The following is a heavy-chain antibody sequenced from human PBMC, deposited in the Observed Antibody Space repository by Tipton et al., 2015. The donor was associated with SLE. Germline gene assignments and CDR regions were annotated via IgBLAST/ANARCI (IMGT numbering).Heavy chain of an antibody. CDR3: AKDESEEVAADWFDP. D-gene: IGHD5-12*01. CDR1: GFTLSRHD. CDR2: ISGSGTRT. V-gene: IGHV3-23*01. J-gene: IGHJ5*02. Sequence: SLRLSCAASGFTLSRHDMSGVRQAPGKGLEWVSAISGSGTRTYYADSVRGRFTISRDNSKNTMYLQMNSLRAEDTAVYYCAKDESEEVAADWFDPRGQGILVTVSS.